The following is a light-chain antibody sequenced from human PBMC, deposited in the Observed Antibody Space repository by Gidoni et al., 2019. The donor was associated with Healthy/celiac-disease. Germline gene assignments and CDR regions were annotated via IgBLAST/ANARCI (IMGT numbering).Light chain of an antibody. CDR3: SSYTSSSTLV. CDR2: EVS. V-gene: IGLV2-14*01. CDR1: SSDVGGYNY. J-gene: IGLJ2*01. Sequence: HSALPQPASVSGSPGQSITISCTGTSSDVGGYNYVSWYQQHPGKAPKLMIYEVSNRPSGVSNRFSGSKSGNTASLTISGRQAEDEADYYCSSYTSSSTLVFGGGTKLTVL.